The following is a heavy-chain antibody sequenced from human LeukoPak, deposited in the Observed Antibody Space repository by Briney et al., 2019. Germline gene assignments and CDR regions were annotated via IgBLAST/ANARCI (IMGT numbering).Heavy chain of an antibody. V-gene: IGHV1-2*02. J-gene: IGHJ4*02. D-gene: IGHD3-9*01. CDR2: INPNSGGT. Sequence: ASVKVSCKASGYTFTGYYMHWVRQAPGQGLEWMGWINPNSGGTNYAQKFQGRVTMTRDTSISTAYMELSRLRSDDTAVYYCARVVPYYDTLTGYYSYYFDYWGQGTLVTVSS. CDR3: ARVVPYYDTLTGYYSYYFDY. CDR1: GYTFTGYY.